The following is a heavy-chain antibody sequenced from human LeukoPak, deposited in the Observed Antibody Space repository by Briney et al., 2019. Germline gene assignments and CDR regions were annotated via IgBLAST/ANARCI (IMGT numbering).Heavy chain of an antibody. CDR3: ARDLNDLLQNYRSTWYPADY. J-gene: IGHJ4*02. CDR1: GFTFSTYW. V-gene: IGHV3-74*01. CDR2: VNNDGSST. D-gene: IGHD6-13*01. Sequence: GGSLRLSCAASGFTFSTYWMNWVRQAPGKGPVWVSRVNNDGSSTSYADSVKGRFTISRDNTKNTLYLQMNSLRAEDTAVYYCARDLNDLLQNYRSTWYPADYWGQGTLVTVSS.